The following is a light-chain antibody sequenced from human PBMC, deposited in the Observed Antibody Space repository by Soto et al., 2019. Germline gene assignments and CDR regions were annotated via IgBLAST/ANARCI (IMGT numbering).Light chain of an antibody. CDR1: QSVSNN. Sequence: EIVLTQSPATLSLSPGERATLSCRASQSVSNNLGWYQQKPGQAPRLLIYDASNRATDIPARFSGSGSGTDFTLTINSLEPEDFAVYYCQQRSNWPPWTFGQGTKVEIK. CDR3: QQRSNWPPWT. V-gene: IGKV3-11*01. CDR2: DAS. J-gene: IGKJ1*01.